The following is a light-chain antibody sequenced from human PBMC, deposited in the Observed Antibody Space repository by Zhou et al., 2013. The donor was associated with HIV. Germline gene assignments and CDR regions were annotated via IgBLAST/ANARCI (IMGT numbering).Light chain of an antibody. CDR3: QQLDFYPRVFT. CDR1: QSITNW. Sequence: AIRITQSPSSLSASTGDRVTITCRASQSITNWLAWYQQKPGKAPKLLIYDASNLETGVPSRFSGSGSGTDFTLTISGLQPEDFATYYCQQLDFYPRVFTFGPGTKVNIK. V-gene: IGKV1-8*01. J-gene: IGKJ3*01. CDR2: DAS.